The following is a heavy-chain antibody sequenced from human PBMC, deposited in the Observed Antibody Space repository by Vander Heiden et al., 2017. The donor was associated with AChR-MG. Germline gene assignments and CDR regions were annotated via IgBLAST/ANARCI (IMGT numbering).Heavy chain of an antibody. D-gene: IGHD1-26*01. CDR1: GLTFSSHC. CDR2: IKDDGSDK. CDR3: ARTYSGSFGY. Sequence: DVQLVESGGGLVQPRGSLTLSCAASGLTFSSHCVSCVRQAPGKGLKLVANIKDDGSDKYYVDSVKGRFTISRDNAKNSLYLQMSSLRGEDTAVYYCARTYSGSFGYWGQGTLVTVSS. J-gene: IGHJ4*02. V-gene: IGHV3-7*03.